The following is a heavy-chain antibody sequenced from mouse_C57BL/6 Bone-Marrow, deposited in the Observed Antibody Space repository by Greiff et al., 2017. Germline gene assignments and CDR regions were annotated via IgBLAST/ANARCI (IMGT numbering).Heavy chain of an antibody. J-gene: IGHJ1*03. CDR3: AGHPISTTVSHWYFDV. Sequence: EVKLQESGGDLVKPGGSLKLSCTASGFTFSSYGMSWVRQTPDKRLEWVATISSGGSYTYYPDSVKGRFTITRDNAKNTLYLQMSSLKSENTAMYYYAGHPISTTVSHWYFDVWGTGTTVTVSS. CDR2: ISSGGSYT. D-gene: IGHD1-1*01. V-gene: IGHV5-6*01. CDR1: GFTFSSYG.